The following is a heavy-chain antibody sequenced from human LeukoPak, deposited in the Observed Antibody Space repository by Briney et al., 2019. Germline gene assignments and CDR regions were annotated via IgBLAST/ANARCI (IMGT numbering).Heavy chain of an antibody. CDR3: AAVPYYGSGSYYNGPNDAFDI. V-gene: IGHV1-2*02. CDR2: INPNSGDT. CDR1: GYTFTGYY. D-gene: IGHD3-10*01. Sequence: ASVKVSCKASGYTFTGYYMHWVRQAPGQGLEWMGWINPNSGDTNYAQKFQERVTITRDMSTSTAYMELSSLRSEDTAVYYCAAVPYYGSGSYYNGPNDAFDIWGQGTMVTVSS. J-gene: IGHJ3*02.